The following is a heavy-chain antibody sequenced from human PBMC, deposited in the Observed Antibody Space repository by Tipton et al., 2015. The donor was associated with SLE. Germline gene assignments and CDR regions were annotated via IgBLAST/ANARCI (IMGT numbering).Heavy chain of an antibody. D-gene: IGHD3-3*01. J-gene: IGHJ4*02. Sequence: GLVKPSETLSLTCAVSGFSISGTYYWGWIRQSAGKGLEWIGNIYPSGTTYYNPSLESRVTISVDTSENQFSLELTSVSVADTAVYYCARGNGYWDYWGKGTLVSVSS. CDR3: ARGNGYWDY. CDR1: GFSISGTYY. CDR2: IYPSGTT. V-gene: IGHV4-38-2*01.